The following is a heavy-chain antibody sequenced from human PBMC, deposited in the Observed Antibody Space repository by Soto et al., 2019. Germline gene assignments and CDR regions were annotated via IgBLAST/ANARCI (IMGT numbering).Heavy chain of an antibody. J-gene: IGHJ4*02. D-gene: IGHD2-15*01. CDR1: GYRYSIYY. Sequence: ALLKGACKTSGYRYSIYYRSWGRQKPGQGPEWMGWINTYNGNSNYAQKFQGRVTMTTDTSTNTAYMELRSLTSDDTAVYYCARDCTGGSCFCIYWGQGTLVTVSS. V-gene: IGHV1-18*04. CDR2: INTYNGNS. CDR3: ARDCTGGSCFCIY.